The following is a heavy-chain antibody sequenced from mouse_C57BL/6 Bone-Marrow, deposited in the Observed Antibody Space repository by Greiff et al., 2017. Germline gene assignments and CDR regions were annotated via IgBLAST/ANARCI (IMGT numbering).Heavy chain of an antibody. V-gene: IGHV1-81*01. CDR2: IYPRSGNT. CDR1: GYTFTSYG. J-gene: IGHJ3*01. CDR3: VRQLRCFAY. Sequence: QVQLQQSGAELARPGASVKLSCKASGYTFTSYGISWVKQRTGQGLEWIGEIYPRSGNTYYNEKFKGKATLTADKSSSTAYMELRSLTSEDSAVYFCVRQLRCFAYWGQGTLVTVSA. D-gene: IGHD3-2*02.